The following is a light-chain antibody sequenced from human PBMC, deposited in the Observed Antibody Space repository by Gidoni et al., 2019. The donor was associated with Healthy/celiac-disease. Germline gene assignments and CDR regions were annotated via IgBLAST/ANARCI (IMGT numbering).Light chain of an antibody. CDR2: EAS. Sequence: DIQMAQSPSSLSASVGDRVTITCQASQDISNYLNWYQQKPGKAPKLLIYEASNLDTGVPSRFSGSGSGKDFTFTIISLQPEDVATYYCQQYDNLPATFGGGTKVEIK. CDR1: QDISNY. J-gene: IGKJ4*01. CDR3: QQYDNLPAT. V-gene: IGKV1-33*01.